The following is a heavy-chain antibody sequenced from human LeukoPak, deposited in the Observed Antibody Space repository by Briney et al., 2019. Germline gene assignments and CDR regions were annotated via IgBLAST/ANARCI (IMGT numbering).Heavy chain of an antibody. CDR3: ARSLITTFKDRLSIDY. J-gene: IGHJ4*02. Sequence: ASVKVSCKASGYTFTGYYMHWVRQAPGQGLEWMGWINPNSGGTNYAQKFQGRVTMTRDTSISTAYMELSRLRSDDTAVYYCARSLITTFKDRLSIDYWGQGTLVTVSS. D-gene: IGHD3-16*01. CDR2: INPNSGGT. CDR1: GYTFTGYY. V-gene: IGHV1-2*02.